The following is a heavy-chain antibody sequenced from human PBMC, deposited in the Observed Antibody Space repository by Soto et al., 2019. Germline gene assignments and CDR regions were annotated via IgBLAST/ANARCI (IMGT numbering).Heavy chain of an antibody. J-gene: IGHJ5*02. D-gene: IGHD2-15*01. CDR1: GFTFSDYD. CDR3: ARPGVEREVVHWFDP. CDR2: ISNTGYTI. V-gene: IGHV3-11*01. Sequence: GGSLRLSCAASGFTFSDYDMSWLRQAPGKGLEWVSYISNTGYTIFYADSVKGRFTISRDNAKNSLYLQMNSLRAEDTAVYYCARPGVEREVVHWFDPWGQGTLVTVSS.